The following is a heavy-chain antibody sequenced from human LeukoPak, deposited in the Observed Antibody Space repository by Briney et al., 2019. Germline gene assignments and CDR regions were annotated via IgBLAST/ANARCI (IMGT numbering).Heavy chain of an antibody. D-gene: IGHD3-10*01. CDR2: TYYRSKWYN. V-gene: IGHV6-1*01. J-gene: IGHJ4*02. CDR1: GDSVSSNSAA. CDR3: ARHRESITMVRGALIFDFDY. Sequence: SQTLSLTCAISGDSVSSNSAAWNWIRQSPSRGLEWLGRTYYRSKWYNDYAVSVKSRITINPDTSKNQFSLQLNSVTPEDTAVYYCARHRESITMVRGALIFDFDYWGQGTLVTVSS.